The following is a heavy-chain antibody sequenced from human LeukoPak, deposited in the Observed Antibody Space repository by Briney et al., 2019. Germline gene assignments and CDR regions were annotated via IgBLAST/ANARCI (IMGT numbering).Heavy chain of an antibody. D-gene: IGHD6-6*01. CDR1: GGSISSGSYY. CDR2: IYTSGST. CDR3: ARDWGVEGRPGYMDV. V-gene: IGHV4-61*02. J-gene: IGHJ6*03. Sequence: SQTLSLTCTVSGGSISSGSYYWSWIRQPAGKGLEWIGRIYTSGSTNYNPSLKSRVTILVDTSKNQFSLKLSSVTAADTAVYFCARDWGVEGRPGYMDVWGKGPRSPSP.